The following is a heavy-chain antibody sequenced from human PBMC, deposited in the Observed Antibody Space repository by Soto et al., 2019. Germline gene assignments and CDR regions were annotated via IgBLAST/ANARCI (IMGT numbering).Heavy chain of an antibody. CDR2: ISSSGSTV. J-gene: IGHJ6*03. CDR1: GFTFSDYY. Sequence: PGGSLRLSCAASGFTFSDYYMSWIRQAPGKGLEWVSYISSSGSTVYYADSVTGRFTISRDNAKNSLYLQMNSLRAEDTAVYYCARVGDEWGYYYYMDVWGKGTTVTVSS. D-gene: IGHD3-16*01. CDR3: ARVGDEWGYYYYMDV. V-gene: IGHV3-11*01.